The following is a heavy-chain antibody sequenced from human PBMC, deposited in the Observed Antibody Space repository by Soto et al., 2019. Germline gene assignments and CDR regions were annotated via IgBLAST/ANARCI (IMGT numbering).Heavy chain of an antibody. CDR3: ARDMRSSSWTSLRLDDY. V-gene: IGHV3-30-3*01. CDR2: ISYDGSNK. CDR1: GFTFSSYA. D-gene: IGHD6-13*01. Sequence: GGSLRLSCAASGFTFSSYAMHWVRQAPGKGLEWVAVISYDGSNKYYADSVKGRFTISRDNSKNTLYLQMNSLRAEDTAVYYCARDMRSSSWTSLRLDDYWGQGTLVTVSS. J-gene: IGHJ4*02.